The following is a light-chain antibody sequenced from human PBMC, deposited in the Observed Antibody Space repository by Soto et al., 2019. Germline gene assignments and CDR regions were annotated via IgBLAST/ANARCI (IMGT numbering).Light chain of an antibody. CDR1: QTGDSRY. Sequence: EIVLTQSPGTLSLSPGETATLSCRASQTGDSRYLAWYQQKRGQAPRLLIYAASSRATGVPDRFSGSGSGTDFTLTIRRLEPEDFAVYYCQQRSNWPITFGQGTKVDIK. V-gene: IGKV3D-20*02. CDR2: AAS. J-gene: IGKJ1*01. CDR3: QQRSNWPIT.